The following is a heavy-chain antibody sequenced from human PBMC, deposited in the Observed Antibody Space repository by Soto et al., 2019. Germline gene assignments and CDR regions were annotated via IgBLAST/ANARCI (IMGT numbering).Heavy chain of an antibody. CDR1: GYSISSGYY. D-gene: IGHD4-17*01. CDR3: ARDRTGYFDY. Sequence: SETLSLTCAVSGYSISSGYYWGWIRQPPGKGLEWIGSIYHSGSTYYNPSLKSRVTISVDTSKNQFSLKLSSVTAADTAVYYCARDRTGYFDYWGQGALVTVSS. CDR2: IYHSGST. J-gene: IGHJ4*02. V-gene: IGHV4-38-2*02.